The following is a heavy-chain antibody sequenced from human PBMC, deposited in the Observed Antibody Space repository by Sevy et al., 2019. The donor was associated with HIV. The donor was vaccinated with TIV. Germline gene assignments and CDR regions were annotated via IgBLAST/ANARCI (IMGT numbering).Heavy chain of an antibody. Sequence: GGSLRLSCAASGFTFSNYWMTWVRQAPGKGLEWVANIKQDGSETYYVDSVKGRFTISRDNAKNSLFLQMYSLRAEDTAVYYCARAGYFYDSSGSLDYWGQGTLVTVSS. V-gene: IGHV3-7*04. CDR3: ARAGYFYDSSGSLDY. J-gene: IGHJ4*02. CDR1: GFTFSNYW. CDR2: IKQDGSET. D-gene: IGHD3-22*01.